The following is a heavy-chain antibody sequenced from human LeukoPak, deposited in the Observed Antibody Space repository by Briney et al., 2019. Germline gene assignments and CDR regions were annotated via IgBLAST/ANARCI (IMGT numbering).Heavy chain of an antibody. CDR2: INPNSGGT. CDR3: ARDFMTTVTKGDP. D-gene: IGHD4-17*01. CDR1: GYTFIDNY. J-gene: IGHJ5*02. Sequence: ASVKVSCKASGYTFIDNYMHWIRQAPGQGLEWMGWINPNSGGTNYAQKFQGRVTMTRDTSISTAYMELSRMRSDDTAVYYCARDFMTTVTKGDPWGQGTLVTVSS. V-gene: IGHV1-2*02.